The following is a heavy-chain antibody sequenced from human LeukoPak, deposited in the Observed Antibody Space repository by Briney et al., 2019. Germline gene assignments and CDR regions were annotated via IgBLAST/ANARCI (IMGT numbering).Heavy chain of an antibody. J-gene: IGHJ3*02. Sequence: GSLRLSCAASGFTLSSYAMSWVRQSPGKGLEWVSVISGSGGSTHYADSVKGRFTISRDNSKNTLYLQMNSLRAEDTAVYYCAKVSTRYSGSYPDAFDIWGQGTMVTVSS. CDR3: AKVSTRYSGSYPDAFDI. CDR1: GFTLSSYA. CDR2: ISGSGGST. V-gene: IGHV3-23*01. D-gene: IGHD1-26*01.